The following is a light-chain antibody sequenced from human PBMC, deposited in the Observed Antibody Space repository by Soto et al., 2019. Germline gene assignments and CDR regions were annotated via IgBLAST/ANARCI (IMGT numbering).Light chain of an antibody. CDR1: HSIMTY. J-gene: IGKJ1*01. CDR2: AAS. CDR3: QQSYNSPQT. V-gene: IGKV1-39*01. Sequence: DIQMTQSPISLSASVVYGVTITCRASHSIMTYLNWYQLKPGKPPRLLIYAASSLQSGVPSRFSGSGSGTDFTLTISSLQPEDFATYSCQQSYNSPQTFGRGTKVDI.